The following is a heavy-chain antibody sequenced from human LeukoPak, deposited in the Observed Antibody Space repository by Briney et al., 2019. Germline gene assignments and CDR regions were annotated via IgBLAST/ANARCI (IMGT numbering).Heavy chain of an antibody. J-gene: IGHJ4*02. CDR1: GFTFSNYM. D-gene: IGHD1-26*01. CDR3: ATDRNSGKYYDY. Sequence: AGGSLRLSCAASGFTFSNYMMHWVRQAPGKGLEWVAVIWYDGSNQYYVDSVKGRFTVSRDNAKNTLYLQMNSLRAEDTAVYYCATDRNSGKYYDYWGQGTLVTVSS. V-gene: IGHV3-33*08. CDR2: IWYDGSNQ.